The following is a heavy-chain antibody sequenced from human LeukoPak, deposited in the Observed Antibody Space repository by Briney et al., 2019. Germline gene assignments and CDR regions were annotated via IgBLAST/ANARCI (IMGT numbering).Heavy chain of an antibody. Sequence: QPGGSLRLSCAASGFTFSSYDMHWVRQATGKGLEWVSAIGTAGDPYYPGSVKGRFTISRENAKNSLYLQMNSLRAGDTAVYYCARGSKAAADTLWGRDYYYYYYGMDVWGKGTTVTVSS. CDR1: GFTFSSYD. CDR3: ARGSKAAADTLWGRDYYYYYYGMDV. V-gene: IGHV3-13*05. CDR2: IGTAGDP. D-gene: IGHD6-13*01. J-gene: IGHJ6*04.